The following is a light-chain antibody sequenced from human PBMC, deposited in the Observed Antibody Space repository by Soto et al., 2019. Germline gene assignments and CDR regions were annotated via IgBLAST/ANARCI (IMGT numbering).Light chain of an antibody. Sequence: EIVLTQSPGTLSLSPGERATLSCRASESVRSSYLAWYQQKPGQAPRLLIYGASTRATGIPDRFSGGGSGTDFTLTISRLEPEDFAVYYCQQFSSYPLTFGGGTKVDIK. CDR3: QQFSSYPLT. CDR2: GAS. J-gene: IGKJ4*01. V-gene: IGKV3-20*01. CDR1: ESVRSSY.